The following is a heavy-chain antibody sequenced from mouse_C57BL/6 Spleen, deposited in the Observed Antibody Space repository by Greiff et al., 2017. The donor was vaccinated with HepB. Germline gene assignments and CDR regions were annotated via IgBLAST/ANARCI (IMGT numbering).Heavy chain of an antibody. CDR2: IDPSDSYT. CDR3: ARGGDYGGFGY. D-gene: IGHD2-4*01. V-gene: IGHV1-50*01. J-gene: IGHJ3*01. Sequence: QVQLQQPGAELVKPGASVKLSCKASGYTFTSYWMQWVKQRPGQGLEWIGEIDPSDSYTNYNQKFKGKATLTVDTSSSTAYMQLSSLTSEDSAVYYCARGGDYGGFGYWGQGTLVTVSA. CDR1: GYTFTSYW.